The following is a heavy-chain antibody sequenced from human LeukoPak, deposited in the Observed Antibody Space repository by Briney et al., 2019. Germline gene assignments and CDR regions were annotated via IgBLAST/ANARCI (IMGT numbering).Heavy chain of an antibody. CDR2: ISGSGDST. Sequence: GGSLRLSCAASGFTFRSYGMSWVRQAPGKGLEWVSAISGSGDSTYYADSVKGRFTISRDNSKNTLYVQMNRLRAGDTAVYYCARGGASSGSDEEGAFDIWGQGTMVTVSS. CDR3: ARGGASSGSDEEGAFDI. J-gene: IGHJ3*02. V-gene: IGHV3-23*01. D-gene: IGHD1-26*01. CDR1: GFTFRSYG.